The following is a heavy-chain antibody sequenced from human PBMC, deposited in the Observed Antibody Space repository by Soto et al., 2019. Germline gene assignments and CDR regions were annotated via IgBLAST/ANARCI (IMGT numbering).Heavy chain of an antibody. CDR2: ISAYNGNT. J-gene: IGHJ4*02. CDR1: GYTFTSYG. Sequence: QVQLVQSGAEVKKPGASVKVSCKASGYTFTSYGISWVRQAPGQGLEWMGWISAYNGNTNYAQKLQGRVTMTTDTSTSTAYMEVRSLRSDDTAVYYCARAEYYYDSSGYRTGALFDYWGQGTLVTVSS. D-gene: IGHD3-22*01. V-gene: IGHV1-18*01. CDR3: ARAEYYYDSSGYRTGALFDY.